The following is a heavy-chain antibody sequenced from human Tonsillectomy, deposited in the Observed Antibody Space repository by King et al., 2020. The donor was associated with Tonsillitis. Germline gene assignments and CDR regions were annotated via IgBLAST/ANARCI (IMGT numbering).Heavy chain of an antibody. CDR1: GFTFSSYG. CDR3: AKDSGYCTNGVCYTYWYFDL. CDR2: ISYDGSNK. D-gene: IGHD2-8*01. V-gene: IGHV3-30*18. J-gene: IGHJ2*01. Sequence: QLVQSGGGVVQPGRSLRLSCAASGFTFSSYGMHWVRQAPGKGLEWVSVISYDGSNKYYADSVKGRFTISRDNSKNTRYLQMNSLSAEDTAVYYCAKDSGYCTNGVCYTYWYFDLWGRGTLVTVSS.